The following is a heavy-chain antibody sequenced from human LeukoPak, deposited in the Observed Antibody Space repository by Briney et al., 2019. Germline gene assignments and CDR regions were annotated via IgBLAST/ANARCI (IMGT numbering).Heavy chain of an antibody. D-gene: IGHD2-21*02. J-gene: IGHJ4*02. CDR2: INEDGSYK. V-gene: IGHV3-7*01. CDR1: GFTFTSYW. CDR3: ARDATRGGDNDY. Sequence: GGSLRLSCAVSGFTFTSYWMSWVRQAPGKGLEWVANINEDGSYKFRADSVKGRLTISRDNAKNSLYLQMNSLRADDTAVYYCARDATRGGDNDYWGQGTRVIVSS.